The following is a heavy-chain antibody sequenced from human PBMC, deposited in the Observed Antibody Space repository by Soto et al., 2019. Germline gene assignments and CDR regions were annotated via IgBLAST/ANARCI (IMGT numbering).Heavy chain of an antibody. CDR2: IWHTGRP. Sequence: QLQLRESGPGLVQPSGTLSLTCDVSGDSLTNNHWWSWVRQAPGKGLEWIGEIWHTGRPNYNPSLKRRVASSIDKSKNHFSLKLSSVTAADTAVYYCVRDSRTGCSSINCYMHWGQGTLVTVSS. V-gene: IGHV4-4*02. CDR3: VRDSRTGCSSINCYMH. CDR1: GDSLTNNHW. J-gene: IGHJ4*02. D-gene: IGHD2-15*01.